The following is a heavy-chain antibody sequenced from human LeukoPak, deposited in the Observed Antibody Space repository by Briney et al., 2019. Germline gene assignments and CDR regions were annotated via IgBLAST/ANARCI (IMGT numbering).Heavy chain of an antibody. CDR3: ARVQWLAPQYYFDY. J-gene: IGHJ4*02. CDR2: ISYDGSNK. V-gene: IGHV3-30*03. CDR1: GFTFSSYG. D-gene: IGHD6-19*01. Sequence: PGGSLRLSCAASGFTFSSYGMHWVRQAPGKGLEWVAVISYDGSNKYYADSVKGRFTISRDNSKNTLYLQMNSLRSEDTAVYYCARVQWLAPQYYFDYWGQGTLVTVSS.